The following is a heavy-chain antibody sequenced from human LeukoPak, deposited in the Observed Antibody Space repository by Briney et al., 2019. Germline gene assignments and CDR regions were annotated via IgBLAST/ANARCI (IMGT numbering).Heavy chain of an antibody. J-gene: IGHJ5*02. D-gene: IGHD6-13*01. CDR3: AGINPRIAKNWSAP. V-gene: IGHV4-39*07. CDR1: GGSISSSSYY. Sequence: SETLSLTCTVSGGSISSSSYYWGWIRQPPGKGLEWIGSIYYSGSTYYNPSLKSRVTISVDTSKSQFSLKLSSVTAADTAVYYWAGINPRIAKNWSAPGGQGTLVTVSA. CDR2: IYYSGST.